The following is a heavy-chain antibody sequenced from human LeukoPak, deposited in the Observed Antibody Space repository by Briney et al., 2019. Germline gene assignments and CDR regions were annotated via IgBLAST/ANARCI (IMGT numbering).Heavy chain of an antibody. J-gene: IGHJ6*02. CDR1: GFTFSSYA. CDR3: ARVPDYYYGMDV. D-gene: IGHD2-2*01. Sequence: GGSLRLSCAASGFTFSSYAMHWVRQAPGKGLGWVAVISYDGSNKYYADSVKGRFTISRDNAKNSLYLQMNSLRAEDTAVYYCARVPDYYYGMDVWGQGTTVTVSS. V-gene: IGHV3-30-3*01. CDR2: ISYDGSNK.